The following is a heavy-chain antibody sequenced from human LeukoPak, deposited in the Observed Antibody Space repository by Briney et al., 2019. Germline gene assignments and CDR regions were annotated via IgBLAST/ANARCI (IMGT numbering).Heavy chain of an antibody. Sequence: SETLSLTCTVSGYSISSGYYWGWIRQPPGKGLEWIGSIYHSGSTYYNPSLKSRVTISVDRSKNQFSLKLSSVTAADTAVYYCAREPTIFGVTYYMDVWGKGTTVTVSS. V-gene: IGHV4-38-2*02. CDR2: IYHSGST. CDR3: AREPTIFGVTYYMDV. CDR1: GYSISSGYY. D-gene: IGHD3-3*01. J-gene: IGHJ6*03.